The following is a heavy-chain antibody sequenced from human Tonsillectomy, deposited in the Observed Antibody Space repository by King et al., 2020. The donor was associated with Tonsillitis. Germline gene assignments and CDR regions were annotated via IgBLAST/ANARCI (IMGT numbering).Heavy chain of an antibody. CDR2: NYDSENT. D-gene: IGHD2-15*01. V-gene: IGHV4-31*03. Sequence: QLQESGPGLVKPLQTLSLTCTVAVGSISGGGYYWSWISPHPGKGLEWIGDNYDSENTYRNPSLKRRLTMSLDTSKNQFSLRLTSVTAADTALYYCGRYEGGVFDSWGQGILVTVSS. J-gene: IGHJ5*01. CDR3: GRYEGGVFDS. CDR1: VGSISGGGYY.